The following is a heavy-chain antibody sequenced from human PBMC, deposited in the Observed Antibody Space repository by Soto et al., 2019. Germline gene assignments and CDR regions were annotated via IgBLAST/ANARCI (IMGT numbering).Heavy chain of an antibody. D-gene: IGHD1-7*01. J-gene: IGHJ5*02. CDR1: GGSISSGGYY. CDR2: IYYSGST. V-gene: IGHV4-31*03. Sequence: SETLSLTCTVSGGSISSGGYYWSWIRQHPGKGLEWIGYIYYSGSTYYNPSLKSRVTISVDTSKNQFSLKLSSVTAADTAVYYCARDDGTTAQPFGGFDPWGQGTLVTVSS. CDR3: ARDDGTTAQPFGGFDP.